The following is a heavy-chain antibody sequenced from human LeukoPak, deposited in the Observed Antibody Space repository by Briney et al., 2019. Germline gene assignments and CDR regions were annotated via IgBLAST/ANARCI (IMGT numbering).Heavy chain of an antibody. V-gene: IGHV4-34*01. CDR1: GGSFSGYY. J-gene: IGHJ6*02. Sequence: SETLSLTCAVFGGSFSGYYWSWIRQPPGKGLEWIGEINHSGSTNYNPSLKSRVTISVDTSKNQFSLKLSSVTAADTAVYYCARVKRVDRHYYYYYGMDVWGQGTTVTVSS. CDR3: ARVKRVDRHYYYYYGMDV. D-gene: IGHD2-15*01. CDR2: INHSGST.